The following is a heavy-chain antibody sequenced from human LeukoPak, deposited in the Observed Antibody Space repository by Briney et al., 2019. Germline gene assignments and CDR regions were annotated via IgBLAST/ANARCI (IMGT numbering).Heavy chain of an antibody. CDR1: GGSFSTFS. Sequence: SVKVSCKASGGSFSTFSINCVRHAPGQGLEWMRRVIPAFGTADYSQKFQGRVTFTADMSTAAAYMDLRSLRSDDTALYYCATQGIGLAGGYFDSWGQGTRVTVSS. CDR2: VIPAFGTA. D-gene: IGHD2-8*02. V-gene: IGHV1-69*06. J-gene: IGHJ4*02. CDR3: ATQGIGLAGGYFDS.